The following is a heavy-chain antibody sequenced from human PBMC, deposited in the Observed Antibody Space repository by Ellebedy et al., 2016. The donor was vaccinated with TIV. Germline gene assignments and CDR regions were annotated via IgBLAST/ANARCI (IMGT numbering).Heavy chain of an antibody. CDR1: GFTVDSYW. Sequence: GESLKISCAASGFTVDSYWMSWIRQAPGKGLEWVANIKEDGSYTYYVDSVKGRFTISRDSAENSLYLQMNSMRAEDTAVYYCARGRYTSGWYPDYFDYWGQGTLVTVSS. CDR3: ARGRYTSGWYPDYFDY. J-gene: IGHJ4*02. CDR2: IKEDGSYT. V-gene: IGHV3-7*03. D-gene: IGHD6-19*01.